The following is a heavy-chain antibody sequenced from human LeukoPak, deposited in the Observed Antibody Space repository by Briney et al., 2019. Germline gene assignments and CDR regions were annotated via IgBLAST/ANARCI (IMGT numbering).Heavy chain of an antibody. CDR3: TRDQGYSHLDY. D-gene: IGHD5-18*01. Sequence: GRSLRLSCTASGYSFGVYAVSWVRQAPGKGLEWVGLVRSHAYGGTTEYAASVKGRFTVSRDDSKSIAYLQMNSLKTEDTALYYCTRDQGYSHLDYWGQGTLVTVPS. CDR1: GYSFGVYA. J-gene: IGHJ4*02. CDR2: VRSHAYGGTT. V-gene: IGHV3-49*04.